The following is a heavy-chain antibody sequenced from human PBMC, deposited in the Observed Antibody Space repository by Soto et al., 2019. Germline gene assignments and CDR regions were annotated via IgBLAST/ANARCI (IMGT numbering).Heavy chain of an antibody. V-gene: IGHV3-33*01. J-gene: IGHJ6*02. D-gene: IGHD1-26*01. CDR1: GFTFSNYG. CDR3: ASDLVRASDSYGLDV. Sequence: GGSLRLSCAASGFTFSNYGMHWVRQAPGKGLEWVAIIWHDGNNKYYADSVRGRFIISRDNSKNRLYLQMNSLRAEDTAVYYCASDLVRASDSYGLDVWGQGTPVTVSS. CDR2: IWHDGNNK.